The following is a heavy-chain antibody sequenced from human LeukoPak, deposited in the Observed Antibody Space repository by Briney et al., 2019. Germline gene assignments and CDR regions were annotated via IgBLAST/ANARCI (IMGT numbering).Heavy chain of an antibody. CDR3: ARDGGSSTSWYSY. Sequence: GGSLRLSCAASGLTFSSYAMHWVRQAPGKGLEWVAVISYDGSNKYYADSVKGRFTISRDNSKNTLYLQMNSLRAEDTAVYYCARDGGSSTSWYSYWGQGTLVTVSS. CDR2: ISYDGSNK. V-gene: IGHV3-30*04. CDR1: GLTFSSYA. D-gene: IGHD2-2*01. J-gene: IGHJ4*02.